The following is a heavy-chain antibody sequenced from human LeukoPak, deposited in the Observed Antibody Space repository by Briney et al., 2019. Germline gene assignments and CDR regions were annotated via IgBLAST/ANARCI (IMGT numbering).Heavy chain of an antibody. D-gene: IGHD6-13*01. J-gene: IGHJ4*02. CDR2: IYPGHSDT. V-gene: IGHV5-51*01. CDR1: GYILTNNW. Sequence: PGESLKISCKVSGYILTNNWIGWVRQVPGKDLEWMGLIYPGHSDTKYSPSFQGQVTFSVDKSINTAYLHWSSLKASDTAMYFCARFGYTSSRDYWGQGTLVTVSS. CDR3: ARFGYTSSRDY.